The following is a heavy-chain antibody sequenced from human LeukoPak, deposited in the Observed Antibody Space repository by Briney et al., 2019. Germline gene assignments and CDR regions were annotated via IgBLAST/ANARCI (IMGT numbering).Heavy chain of an antibody. Sequence: SGPTLVKPTQTLTLTCTFSGFSLSTSGVGVGWIRQPPGKALEWLALIYWNDDKRYSPSLKSRLTTTKDTSKNQVVLTMTNMDPVDTATYYCARSLWIQHWFDPWGQGTLVTVSS. CDR1: GFSLSTSGVG. V-gene: IGHV2-5*01. D-gene: IGHD5-18*01. J-gene: IGHJ5*02. CDR3: ARSLWIQHWFDP. CDR2: IYWNDDK.